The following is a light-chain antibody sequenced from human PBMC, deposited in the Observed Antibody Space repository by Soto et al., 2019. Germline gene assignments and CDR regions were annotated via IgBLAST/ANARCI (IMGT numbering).Light chain of an antibody. Sequence: QSARAHPPSVYASPGQSVPISCTGTSTDFVSYKRVSWYQQPPGTAPKLIIYDASRRPSGVPDRFSGSKSGNTASLTISGLQAADEADYYCSLYTSENTYGFGTGTKSPS. CDR2: DAS. J-gene: IGLJ1*01. CDR1: STDFVSYKR. V-gene: IGLV2-18*01. CDR3: SLYTSENTYG.